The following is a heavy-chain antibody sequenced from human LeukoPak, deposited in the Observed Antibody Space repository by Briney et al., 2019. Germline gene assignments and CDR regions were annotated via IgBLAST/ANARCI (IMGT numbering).Heavy chain of an antibody. V-gene: IGHV3-30*02. CDR3: AKFRGYSYGPIGY. Sequence: GGSLRLSCPASGFTFSSYGMHWVRQAPGKGLEWVAFIRYDGSNKYYADSVKGRFTISRDNSKSTLYLQMNSLRVEDAGVYYCAKFRGYSYGPIGYWGQGTLVTVSS. CDR1: GFTFSSYG. CDR2: IRYDGSNK. J-gene: IGHJ4*02. D-gene: IGHD5-18*01.